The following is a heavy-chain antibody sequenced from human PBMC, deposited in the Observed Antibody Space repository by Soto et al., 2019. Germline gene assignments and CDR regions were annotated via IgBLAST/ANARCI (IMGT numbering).Heavy chain of an antibody. V-gene: IGHV3-73*01. Sequence: GGSLKLSCAASGFTFSASAMHWVRQASGKGLEWVGRIRSNGRTAYAASMQGRFTISRDDSKKTAYLQLNSLKTDDTAVYYCARLDCSGGSCYPYYFEHWGQGALVTVSS. CDR1: GFTFSASA. CDR3: ARLDCSGGSCYPYYFEH. CDR2: IRSNGRT. D-gene: IGHD2-15*01. J-gene: IGHJ4*02.